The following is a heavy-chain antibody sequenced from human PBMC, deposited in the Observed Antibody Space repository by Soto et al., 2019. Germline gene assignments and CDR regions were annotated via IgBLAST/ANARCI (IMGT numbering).Heavy chain of an antibody. J-gene: IGHJ3*02. Sequence: GGSLRLSCAVSGFTFSSYSMNWVRQAPGKGLEWVSYISSSSSTIYYADSVKGRFTISRDNAKNSLYLRMNSLRDEDTAVYYCARRTNAFDIWVQGTMVTVSS. V-gene: IGHV3-48*02. CDR1: GFTFSSYS. CDR2: ISSSSSTI. D-gene: IGHD1-7*01. CDR3: ARRTNAFDI.